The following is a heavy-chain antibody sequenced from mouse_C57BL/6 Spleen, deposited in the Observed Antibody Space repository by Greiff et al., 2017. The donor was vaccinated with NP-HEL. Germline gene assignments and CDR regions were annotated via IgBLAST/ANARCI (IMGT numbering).Heavy chain of an antibody. V-gene: IGHV1-19*01. Sequence: VQLQQSGPVLVKPGASVKMPCKASGYTFTDYYMNWVKQSHGKSLEWFGVINPYNGGTSYNQKFKGKATLTVDKSSSTAYMELNSLTSEDSAVYYCARRDCLLFDYWGQGTTLTVSS. CDR3: ARRDCLLFDY. J-gene: IGHJ2*01. CDR1: GYTFTDYY. D-gene: IGHD2-10*01. CDR2: INPYNGGT.